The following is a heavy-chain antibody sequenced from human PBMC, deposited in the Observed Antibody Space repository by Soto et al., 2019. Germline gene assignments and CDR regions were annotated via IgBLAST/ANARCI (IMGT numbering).Heavy chain of an antibody. D-gene: IGHD6-6*01. CDR1: GFTFSSYS. Sequence: GGSLRLSCAASGFTFSSYSMNWVRQAPGKGLEWVSYISSSSSTIYYADSVKGRFTISRDNAKNSLYLQMNSLRDEDTAVYYCARVPAARPSQGTDYWGQGTLVTVSS. V-gene: IGHV3-48*02. J-gene: IGHJ4*02. CDR3: ARVPAARPSQGTDY. CDR2: ISSSSSTI.